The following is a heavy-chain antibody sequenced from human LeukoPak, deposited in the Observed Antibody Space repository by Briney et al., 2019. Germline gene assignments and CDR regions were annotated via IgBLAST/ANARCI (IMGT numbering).Heavy chain of an antibody. D-gene: IGHD3-10*01. V-gene: IGHV4-59*01. Sequence: SETLSLTCTVSGGSISSYYWSWIRQPPGKGLEWIGYIYYSGSTNYNPSLKSRVTISVDTSKNQFSLKLSSVTAADTAVYYRARGSYDSLDYRGQGTLVTVSS. CDR3: ARGSYDSLDY. CDR2: IYYSGST. CDR1: GGSISSYY. J-gene: IGHJ4*02.